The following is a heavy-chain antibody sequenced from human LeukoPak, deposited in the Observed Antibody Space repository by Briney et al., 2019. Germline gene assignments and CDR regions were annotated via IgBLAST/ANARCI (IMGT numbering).Heavy chain of an antibody. Sequence: GGSLRLSCVASGFTFSAYWMSWVRQAPGKGLEWVANIRLDGSEKYDVDSVKGRFTISRDNAKHSFSLQMNSLRADDTAVYYCVRGGRYSYDYWGRGTLVTVSS. CDR2: IRLDGSEK. CDR1: GFTFSAYW. J-gene: IGHJ4*02. V-gene: IGHV3-7*03. CDR3: VRGGRYSYDY. D-gene: IGHD2-15*01.